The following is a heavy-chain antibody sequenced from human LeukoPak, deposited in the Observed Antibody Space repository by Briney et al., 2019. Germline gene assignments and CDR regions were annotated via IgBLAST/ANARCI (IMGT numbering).Heavy chain of an antibody. V-gene: IGHV3-15*01. CDR1: GFTFSNAR. J-gene: IGHJ4*02. CDR3: ATVRSNPYGGTGFEY. Sequence: PGGSLRLSCVGSGFTFSNARMSWVRQPPGKGREWVARIKSKTVGGTIVSPESMNDRFSTSREASKNTMYLQMPCVKTEDTGVYDRATVRSNPYGGTGFEYWGEGALVTVSS. CDR2: IKSKTVGGTI. D-gene: IGHD4-23*01.